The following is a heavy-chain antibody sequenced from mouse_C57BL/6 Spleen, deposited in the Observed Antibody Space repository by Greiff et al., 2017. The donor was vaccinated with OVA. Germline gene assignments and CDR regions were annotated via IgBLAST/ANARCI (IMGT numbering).Heavy chain of an antibody. CDR1: GYAFSSSW. J-gene: IGHJ2*01. CDR2: IYPGDGDT. CDR3: ARDTTVVGHYFDY. D-gene: IGHD1-1*01. V-gene: IGHV1-82*01. Sequence: VKLVESGPELVKPGASVKISCKASGYAFSSSWMNWVKQRPGKGLEWIGRIYPGDGDTNYNGKFKGKATLTADKSSSTAYMQLSSLTSEDSAVYFCARDTTVVGHYFDYWGQGTTLTVSS.